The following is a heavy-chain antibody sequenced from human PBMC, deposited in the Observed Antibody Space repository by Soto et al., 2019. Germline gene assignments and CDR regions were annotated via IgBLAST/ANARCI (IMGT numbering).Heavy chain of an antibody. CDR1: GFTFSNAW. D-gene: IGHD6-6*01. CDR3: TTDPEYSSSPAVGAHHHEVVF. CDR2: IKSKTDGGTT. J-gene: IGHJ4*02. Sequence: GGSLRLSCAASGFTFSNAWMSWVRQAPGKGLEWVGRIKSKTDGGTTDYAAPVKGRFTISRDDSKNTLYLQMNSLKTEDTAVYYCTTDPEYSSSPAVGAHHHEVVFWGQGTLVTVSS. V-gene: IGHV3-15*01.